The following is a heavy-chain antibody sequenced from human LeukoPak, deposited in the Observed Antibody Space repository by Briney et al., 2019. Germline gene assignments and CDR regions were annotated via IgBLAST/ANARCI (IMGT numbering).Heavy chain of an antibody. J-gene: IGHJ4*02. CDR2: ISGSGGST. Sequence: PGGSLRLSCAASGFTFSSYAMSWVRQAPGKGLEWVSTISGSGGSTYYADSVKGRFTISRDNSKNTLYLQMNSLRAEDTAVYYCAKDEAIQLWLPGDYWGQGTLVTVSS. V-gene: IGHV3-23*01. CDR3: AKDEAIQLWLPGDY. D-gene: IGHD5-18*01. CDR1: GFTFSSYA.